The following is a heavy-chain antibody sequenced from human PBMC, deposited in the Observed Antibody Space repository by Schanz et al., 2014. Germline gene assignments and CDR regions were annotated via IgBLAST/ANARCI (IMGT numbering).Heavy chain of an antibody. J-gene: IGHJ3*02. CDR3: AKGRFGELSAFDI. V-gene: IGHV3-23*04. CDR2: ISGSGGST. D-gene: IGHD3-10*01. Sequence: EVKMVESGGGLVKPGGSLRLSCAASGFSFSSYAMGWVRQARGKGLEWVSAISGSGGSTYYADSVKGRFTISRDNSKNTLYLQMNSLRAEDTAVYYCAKGRFGELSAFDIWGQGTMVTVSS. CDR1: GFSFSSYA.